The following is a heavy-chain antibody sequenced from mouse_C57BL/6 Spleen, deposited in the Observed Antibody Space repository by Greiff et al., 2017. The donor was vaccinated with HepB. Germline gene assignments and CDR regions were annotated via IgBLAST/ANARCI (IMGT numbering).Heavy chain of an antibody. CDR3: TTGTTVVATDY. Sequence: EVQGVESGAELVRPGASVKLSCTASGFNIKDDYMHWVKQRPEQGLEWIGWIDPENGDTEYASKFQGKATITADTSSNTAYLQLSSLTSEDTAVYYCTTGTTVVATDYWGQSTTLTVSS. V-gene: IGHV14-4*01. D-gene: IGHD1-1*01. CDR1: GFNIKDDY. J-gene: IGHJ2*01. CDR2: IDPENGDT.